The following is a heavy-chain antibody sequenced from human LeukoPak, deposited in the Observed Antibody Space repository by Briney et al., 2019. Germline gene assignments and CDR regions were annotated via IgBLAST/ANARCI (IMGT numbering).Heavy chain of an antibody. J-gene: IGHJ4*02. CDR1: GFTFSSYG. V-gene: IGHV3-23*01. CDR2: ISGSGGNT. Sequence: GGSLRLSCAASGFTFSSYGMSWVRQAPGKGLEWVSAISGSGGNTYYADSVKGRFTISRDNSKNTLYLQMNSLRAEDTAVYYCAREPTLAAAGTGFDYWGQGTLVTVSS. CDR3: AREPTLAAAGTGFDY. D-gene: IGHD6-13*01.